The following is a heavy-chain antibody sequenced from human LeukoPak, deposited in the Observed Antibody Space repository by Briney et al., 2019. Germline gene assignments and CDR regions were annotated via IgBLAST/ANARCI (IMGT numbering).Heavy chain of an antibody. V-gene: IGHV1-18*01. CDR3: ARGMGYSYGHPQGAFDI. CDR2: ISAYNGNT. D-gene: IGHD5-18*01. Sequence: ASVKVSCKASGYTFTSYGISWVRQAPGQGLEWMGWISAYNGNTIYAQKLQGRVTMTTDTSTSTAYMELRSLRSDDTAVYYCARGMGYSYGHPQGAFDIWGQGTMVTVSS. CDR1: GYTFTSYG. J-gene: IGHJ3*02.